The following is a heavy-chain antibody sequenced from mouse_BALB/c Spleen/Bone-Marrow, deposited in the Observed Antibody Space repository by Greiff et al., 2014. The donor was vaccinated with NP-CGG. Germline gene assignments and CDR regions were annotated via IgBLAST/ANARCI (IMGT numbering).Heavy chain of an antibody. V-gene: IGHV14-3*02. Sequence: EVKLMESGAELVKPGASVKLSCTASGFNIKDTYMHWVKQRPEQGLEWIGRIDPANGNTKYDPKFQGKATITADTSSSTAYLQLSSLTSEDTAVYYCARGIFLYGNFLLDYWGQGTSVTVSS. CDR3: ARGIFLYGNFLLDY. D-gene: IGHD2-10*02. CDR1: GFNIKDTY. CDR2: IDPANGNT. J-gene: IGHJ4*01.